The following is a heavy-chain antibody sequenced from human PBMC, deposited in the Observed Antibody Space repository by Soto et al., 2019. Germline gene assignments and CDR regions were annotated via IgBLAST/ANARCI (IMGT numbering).Heavy chain of an antibody. CDR1: GFSLSTSGMC. Sequence: SGPTLVNPTQTLTLTCTFSGFSLSTSGMCVSWIRQPPGKALEWLALIDWDDDKYYSTSLKTRLTISKDTSKNQVVLTMTNMDPVDTATYYCARIKEGREARWLQSWSWFDPWGQGTLVTVSS. J-gene: IGHJ5*02. V-gene: IGHV2-70*01. CDR3: ARIKEGREARWLQSWSWFDP. CDR2: IDWDDDK. D-gene: IGHD5-12*01.